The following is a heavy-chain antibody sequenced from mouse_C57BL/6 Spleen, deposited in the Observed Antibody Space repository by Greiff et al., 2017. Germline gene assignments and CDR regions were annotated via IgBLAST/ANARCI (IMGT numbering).Heavy chain of an antibody. CDR3: TRGNSPDY. J-gene: IGHJ2*01. CDR2: IDPENGDT. D-gene: IGHD2-1*01. Sequence: EVQLQQSGAELVRPGASVKLSCTASGFNIKDDYMHWVKQRPEQGLEWIGWIDPENGDTEYASKFQGKATITADTSSNTAYLQLSSLTSEDTAVYYCTRGNSPDYWGQGTTLTVSS. V-gene: IGHV14-4*01. CDR1: GFNIKDDY.